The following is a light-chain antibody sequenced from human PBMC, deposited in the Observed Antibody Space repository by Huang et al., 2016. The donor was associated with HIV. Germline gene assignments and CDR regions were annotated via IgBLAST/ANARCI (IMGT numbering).Light chain of an antibody. CDR2: GAS. Sequence: EIVMTQSPATLSVSPGERATLSCRASQNIGDNLTWYQHKPGQAPRLLIYGASTRATGSPPRFSGSGSGTEFTLTISGLESEDFAVDYCQQFNNWPPRFTFGPGTTVDVK. CDR3: QQFNNWPPRFT. V-gene: IGKV3-15*01. J-gene: IGKJ3*01. CDR1: QNIGDN.